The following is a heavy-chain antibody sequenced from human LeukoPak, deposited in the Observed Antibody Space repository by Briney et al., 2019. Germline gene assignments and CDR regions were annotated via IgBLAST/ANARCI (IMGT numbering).Heavy chain of an antibody. V-gene: IGHV4-59*01. CDR2: MYYSGIT. Sequence: SETLSLTCTVSGGSITSYYWRWIRQPPGKGLEWIGYMYYSGITNYNPSLKSRVTMSVDTSKSQFSLNLSSVTAADTAVYYCATQSRDGYNPWGQGTLVTVSS. J-gene: IGHJ5*02. CDR1: GGSITSYY. D-gene: IGHD5-24*01. CDR3: ATQSRDGYNP.